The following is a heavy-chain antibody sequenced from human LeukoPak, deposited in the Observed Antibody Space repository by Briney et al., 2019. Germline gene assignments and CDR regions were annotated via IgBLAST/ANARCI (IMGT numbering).Heavy chain of an antibody. CDR3: ARGGGDIAAAGTRGLYYFDY. CDR1: GYTFTGYY. CDR2: INPNSGGT. Sequence: ASVTVSCKASGYTFTGYYMHWVRQAPGQGLEWMGWINPNSGGTNYAQKFQGRVTMTRDTSISAAYMELSRLRSDDTAVYYCARGGGDIAAAGTRGLYYFDYWGQGTLVTVSS. J-gene: IGHJ4*02. V-gene: IGHV1-2*02. D-gene: IGHD6-13*01.